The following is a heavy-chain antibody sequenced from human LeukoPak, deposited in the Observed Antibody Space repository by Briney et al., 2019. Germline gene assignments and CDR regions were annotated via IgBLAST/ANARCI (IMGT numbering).Heavy chain of an antibody. J-gene: IGHJ4*02. CDR1: GGSISSYY. CDR3: ARDLPKRGLDY. Sequence: SETLSLTCTVSGGSISSYYWSWIRQPPGKGLEWIGYIYYSGSTNYNPSLKSRVTISVDTSKNQFSLKLSSVTAADTAVYYCARDLPKRGLDYWGQGTLVTVSS. CDR2: IYYSGST. V-gene: IGHV4-59*12.